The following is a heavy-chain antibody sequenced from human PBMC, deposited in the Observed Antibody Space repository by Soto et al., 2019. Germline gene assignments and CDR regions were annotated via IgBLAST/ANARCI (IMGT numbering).Heavy chain of an antibody. CDR2: ISYDGSNK. V-gene: IGHV3-30-3*01. CDR3: ASLPSPPSPSIYYCYGMDV. CDR1: GFTFSSYA. J-gene: IGHJ6*02. Sequence: QVQLVESGGGVVQPGRSLRLSCAASGFTFSSYAMHWVRQAPGKGLEWVAVISYDGSNKYYADSVKGRFTICRDNSKNTLYLQMNSLRAEDTAVYYCASLPSPPSPSIYYCYGMDVWGQGTTVTVSS.